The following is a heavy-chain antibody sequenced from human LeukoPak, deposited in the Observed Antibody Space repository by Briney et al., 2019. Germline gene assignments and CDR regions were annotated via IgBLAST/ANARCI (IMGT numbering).Heavy chain of an antibody. J-gene: IGHJ4*02. D-gene: IGHD3-10*01. CDR3: ARWTGDYYGSGEYYFDY. Sequence: GESLKTSCKGSGYSFTSYWIGWVRQMPGKGLEWMGIIYPGDSDTRYSPSFQGQVTISADKSISTAYLQWSSLKASDTAMYYCARWTGDYYGSGEYYFDYWAREPWSPSPQ. CDR2: IYPGDSDT. CDR1: GYSFTSYW. V-gene: IGHV5-51*01.